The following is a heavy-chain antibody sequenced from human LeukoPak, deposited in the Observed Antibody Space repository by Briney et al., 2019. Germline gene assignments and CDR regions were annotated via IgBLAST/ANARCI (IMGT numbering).Heavy chain of an antibody. CDR2: IYPGDSDT. D-gene: IGHD2-2*02. Sequence: GESLKISCKGSGYSFTSYWIGWVRQMPGKGLEWMGIIYPGDSDTRYSPSFQGQVTISADKSISTAYLQWSSLKASDTAMYYCARQAYCSSTSCYKGYYYYYYMDVWGKGTTVTVSS. CDR3: ARQAYCSSTSCYKGYYYYYYMDV. J-gene: IGHJ6*03. CDR1: GYSFTSYW. V-gene: IGHV5-51*01.